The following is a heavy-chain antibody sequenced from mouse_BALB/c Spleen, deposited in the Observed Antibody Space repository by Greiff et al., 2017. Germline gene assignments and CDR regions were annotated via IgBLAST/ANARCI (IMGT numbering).Heavy chain of an antibody. CDR1: GFTFTDYY. CDR2: IRNKANGYTT. Sequence: EVKVEESGGGLVQPGGSLRLSCATSGFTFTDYYMSWVRQPPGKALEWLGFIRNKANGYTTEYSASVKGRFTISRDNSQSILYLQMNTLRAEDSATYYCARGYDYVSPMDYWGQGTSVTVSS. V-gene: IGHV7-3*02. J-gene: IGHJ4*01. CDR3: ARGYDYVSPMDY. D-gene: IGHD2-4*01.